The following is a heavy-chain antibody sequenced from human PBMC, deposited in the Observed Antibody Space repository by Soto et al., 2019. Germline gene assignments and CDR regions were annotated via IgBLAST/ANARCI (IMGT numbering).Heavy chain of an antibody. CDR3: AKAPPIVRGRIFDY. CDR2: SSGSGGST. CDR1: GFAFPSSA. V-gene: IGHV3-23*01. J-gene: IGHJ4*02. Sequence: GGLLRPSCAASGFAFPSSAMTWFRQAPGKGLELVSASSGSGGSTYNADSVKGRFTITSDNSKNTLYLQMNSMRVEDTAVDYYAKAPPIVRGRIFDYWGQGTLVTVSS. D-gene: IGHD3-10*01.